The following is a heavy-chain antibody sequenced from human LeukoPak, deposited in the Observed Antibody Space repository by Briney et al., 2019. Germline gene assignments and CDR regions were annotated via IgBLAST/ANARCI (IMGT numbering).Heavy chain of an antibody. J-gene: IGHJ4*02. CDR3: ARDRTGIAARYFDY. Sequence: GGSLRLSCAVSGFTFSSYSMKWVRQAPGKELEWVSSISSSSSYIYYADSVKGRFTISRDNAKNSLYLQMNSLRAEDTAVYYCARDRTGIAARYFDYWGQGTLVTVSS. D-gene: IGHD6-6*01. V-gene: IGHV3-21*01. CDR2: ISSSSSYI. CDR1: GFTFSSYS.